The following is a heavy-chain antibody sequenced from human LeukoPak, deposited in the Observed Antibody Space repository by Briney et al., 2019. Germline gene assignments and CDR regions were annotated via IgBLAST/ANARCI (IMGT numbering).Heavy chain of an antibody. D-gene: IGHD1-26*01. Sequence: GGSLRLSCTASGFAFNRYGVHWVRQPPGKGLSWVSHITTDGSGTSYADSVKGRFTISRDNAKKTPYLQMNSLRAEDTAVYYCARGAVAGANFDYWGLGTLVTVSS. CDR1: GFAFNRYG. V-gene: IGHV3-74*01. J-gene: IGHJ4*02. CDR3: ARGAVAGANFDY. CDR2: ITTDGSGT.